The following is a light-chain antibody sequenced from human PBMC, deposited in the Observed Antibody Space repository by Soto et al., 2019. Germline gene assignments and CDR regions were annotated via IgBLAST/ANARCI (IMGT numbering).Light chain of an antibody. V-gene: IGKV3-11*01. J-gene: IGKJ5*01. CDR3: QQRSNWPS. CDR1: QSVSSY. CDR2: DAS. Sequence: EIVLTHSPATLSLSPGEIATLSCRASQSVSSYLAWYQQKPGQAPRLLIYDASNRATGIPARFSGSGSGTDFTLTISSLEPEDFAVYYCQQRSNWPSFGQGTRLEIK.